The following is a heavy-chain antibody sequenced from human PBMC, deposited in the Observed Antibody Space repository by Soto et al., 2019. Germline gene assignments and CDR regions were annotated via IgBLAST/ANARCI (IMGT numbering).Heavy chain of an antibody. V-gene: IGHV4-59*01. J-gene: IGHJ4*02. Sequence: QVQLQESGPGLVKPSETLSLTCTVSGGSISGYYWSWIRQPPGKGLEWIGYIYYSGSTNYNPSLKSRVTTSVGTPKNQFALKLSSVTTADTAVYYCAREGETAYYFDYWGQGTLVTVSS. CDR1: GGSISGYY. D-gene: IGHD3-16*01. CDR2: IYYSGST. CDR3: AREGETAYYFDY.